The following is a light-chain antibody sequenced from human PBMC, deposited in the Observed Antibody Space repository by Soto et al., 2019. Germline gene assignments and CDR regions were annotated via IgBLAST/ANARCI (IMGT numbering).Light chain of an antibody. CDR2: LGS. V-gene: IGKV2-28*01. CDR3: MQALQTPYT. Sequence: DIVMTQSPLSLPVTPGEPASISCRSSQSLLHSNGYNYLDWYVQKPGQSLQLLIYLGSNRASGVPDRFSGSGSGTDFTLKISRVEAEDVGVYYCMQALQTPYTFGQGTKLEIK. CDR1: QSLLHSNGYNY. J-gene: IGKJ2*01.